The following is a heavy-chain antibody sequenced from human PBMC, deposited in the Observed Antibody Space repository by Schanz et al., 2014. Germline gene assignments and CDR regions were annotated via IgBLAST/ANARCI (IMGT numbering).Heavy chain of an antibody. Sequence: QVQLVESGGGVVQPGRSLRLSCAASGFSFDKYGMHWVRQAPGKGLEWVGVIWYDGSKTYYADSVRGRFTISRENSKNTLHQQMNSLRAEDTAVYHCAKDLPAVAVAPLMTGLYDSWGQGTLVTVSS. CDR3: AKDLPAVAVAPLMTGLYDS. V-gene: IGHV3-33*06. CDR1: GFSFDKYG. CDR2: IWYDGSKT. J-gene: IGHJ4*02. D-gene: IGHD6-19*01.